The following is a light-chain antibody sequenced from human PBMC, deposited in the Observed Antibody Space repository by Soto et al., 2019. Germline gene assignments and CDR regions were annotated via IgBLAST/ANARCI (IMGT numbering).Light chain of an antibody. CDR2: AAS. CDR3: QQSYSAPST. J-gene: IGKJ5*01. CDR1: QSISSS. V-gene: IGKV1-39*01. Sequence: DIQMTQSPSSLSASVGDRVTITCRARQSISSSLNWYQQKPGTAPNLLIYAASSLQSGVPSRFSGSASGTDLTLTISSLQPEDFATYYCQQSYSAPSTFGQGTRLEIK.